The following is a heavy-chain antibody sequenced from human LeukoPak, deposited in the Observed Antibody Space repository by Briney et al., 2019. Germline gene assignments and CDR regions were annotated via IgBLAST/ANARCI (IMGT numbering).Heavy chain of an antibody. CDR3: ARRGQIGRQWLDNWFDP. CDR1: GFTFSSYE. V-gene: IGHV3-48*03. D-gene: IGHD6-19*01. Sequence: GGSLRLSCAASGFTFSSYEMNWVRQAPGKGLEWVSYISSSGSTIYYADSVKGRFTISRDNAKNSLYLLMNSLRAEDTAVYYCARRGQIGRQWLDNWFDPWGQGTLVTVSS. J-gene: IGHJ5*02. CDR2: ISSSGSTI.